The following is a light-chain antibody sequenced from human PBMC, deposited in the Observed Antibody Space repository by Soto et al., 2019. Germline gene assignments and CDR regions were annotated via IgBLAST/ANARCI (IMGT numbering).Light chain of an antibody. V-gene: IGLV2-14*03. CDR2: DVS. J-gene: IGLJ1*01. Sequence: QSALTQPPSASGSPGQSVTISCTGTSSDVCGYNYVSWYQHHPGKAPKLIIYDVSNRPSGVSIRSSGSKSDNTASLTISGLQPEDEADYHCSSYTTSNTRQIVFGTGTKVTVL. CDR1: SSDVCGYNY. CDR3: SSYTTSNTRQIV.